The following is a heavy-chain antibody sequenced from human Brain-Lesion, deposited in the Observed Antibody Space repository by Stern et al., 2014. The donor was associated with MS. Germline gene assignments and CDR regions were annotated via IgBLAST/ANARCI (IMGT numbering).Heavy chain of an antibody. J-gene: IGHJ4*02. CDR1: GASISSGTSY. Sequence: QVQLVQSGPGLVKPSQTLSLTCTVSGASISSGTSYWSWIRQPAGGGLEWLGRLPARGATYYNPSLKSRVTLSGDPSTHQFSLNRNPVTAADTAVYYCARGHWELLGNNYFDSWGQGTLVTVSS. CDR2: LPARGAT. D-gene: IGHD1-26*01. CDR3: ARGHWELLGNNYFDS. V-gene: IGHV4-61*02.